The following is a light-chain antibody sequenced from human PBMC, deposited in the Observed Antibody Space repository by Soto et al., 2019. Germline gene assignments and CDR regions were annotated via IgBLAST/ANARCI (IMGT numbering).Light chain of an antibody. CDR3: QQYGSSGT. CDR1: QSVRSSY. Sequence: EIVLTQSPGTLSLSPGERATLSCRASQSVRSSYLAWYQQKPGQAPRLLIYCASNRATGIPDRFSGSGSGTDFTLTISRLEPEDFAVYYCQQYGSSGTFGQGTKVDIK. V-gene: IGKV3-20*01. CDR2: CAS. J-gene: IGKJ1*01.